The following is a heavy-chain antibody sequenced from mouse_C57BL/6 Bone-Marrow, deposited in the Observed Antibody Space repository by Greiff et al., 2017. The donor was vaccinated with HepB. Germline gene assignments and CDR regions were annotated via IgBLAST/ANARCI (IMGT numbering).Heavy chain of an antibody. CDR1: GFTFSDYY. CDR2: INYDGSST. D-gene: IGHD2-5*01. CDR3: AREEVTFDY. V-gene: IGHV5-16*01. J-gene: IGHJ2*01. Sequence: EVNVVESEGGLVQPGSSMKLSCTASGFTFSDYYMAWVRQVPEKGLEWVANINYDGSSTYYLDSLKSRFIISRDNAKNILYLQMSSLKSEDTATYYCAREEVTFDYWGQGTTLTVSS.